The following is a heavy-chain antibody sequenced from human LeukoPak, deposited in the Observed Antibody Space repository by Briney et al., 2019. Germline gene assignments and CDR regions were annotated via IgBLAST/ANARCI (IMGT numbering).Heavy chain of an antibody. CDR1: GFTLSNYS. Sequence: GGSLRLSCAVSGFTLSNYSMNWVRQAPGKGLEWISYISGSGFTIHYADSVKGRFTISRDNAKNSLYLQMNSLRAEDTAVYYCARGVPKTSYYYYYMDVWGKGTTVT. V-gene: IGHV3-48*01. CDR2: ISGSGFTI. J-gene: IGHJ6*03. D-gene: IGHD4-11*01. CDR3: ARGVPKTSYYYYYMDV.